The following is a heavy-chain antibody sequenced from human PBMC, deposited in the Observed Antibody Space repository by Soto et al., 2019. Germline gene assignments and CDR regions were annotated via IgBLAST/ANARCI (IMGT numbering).Heavy chain of an antibody. CDR3: ARPTVDTVLGGIYYYRMDV. V-gene: IGHV3-21*01. CDR1: GFTFSSYS. D-gene: IGHD5-18*01. CDR2: ISSSSSYI. J-gene: IGHJ6*02. Sequence: VGSLRLSCAASGFTFSSYSMNWVRHSPGKGLEWVSSISSSSSYIYYADSVKGRFTISRDNAKNSLYLQMNSLRAEDTAVYYCARPTVDTVLGGIYYYRMDVWGQGTTVTVSS.